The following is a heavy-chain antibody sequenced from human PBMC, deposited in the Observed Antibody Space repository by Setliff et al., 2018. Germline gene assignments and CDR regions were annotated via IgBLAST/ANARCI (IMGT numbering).Heavy chain of an antibody. CDR3: ARDYQGGWFAP. CDR2: VSASGST. V-gene: IGHV4-4*07. CDR1: GASISDYY. J-gene: IGHJ5*02. Sequence: SETLSLTCTVSGASISDYYWTWIRQPAGKELEWIGRVSASGSTTYNPSLKSRVTMSVDTSRNQISLNLTSVTAADTAVYYCARDYQGGWFAPWGQGIMVTVSS. D-gene: IGHD3-16*01.